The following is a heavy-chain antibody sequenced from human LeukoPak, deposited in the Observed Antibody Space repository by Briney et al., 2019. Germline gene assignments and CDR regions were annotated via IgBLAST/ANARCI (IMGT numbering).Heavy chain of an antibody. J-gene: IGHJ6*02. CDR1: GGSFSGYY. Sequence: TSETLSLTCAVYGGSFSGYYWSWIRQPPGKGLEWIGEINHSGSTNYNPSLKSRVTISVDTSKNQFSLKLSSVTAADTAVYYCARGRGYDILTVTPPAMDVWGQGTTVTVSS. V-gene: IGHV4-34*01. CDR3: ARGRGYDILTVTPPAMDV. D-gene: IGHD3-9*01. CDR2: INHSGST.